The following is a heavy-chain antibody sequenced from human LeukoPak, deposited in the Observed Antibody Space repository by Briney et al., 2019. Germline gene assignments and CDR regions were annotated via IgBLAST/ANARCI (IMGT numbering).Heavy chain of an antibody. CDR2: IKQDGSEK. J-gene: IGHJ4*02. Sequence: HSGGSLRLSCAASGFTFCSYWMSWVRQAPGKGLEWVANIKQDGSEKYYVDSVKGRFTISRDNAKNSLYLQMNSLRAEDTAVYYCARDRDDCSSTSCSRGYYYDSSGYLLWGQGTLVTVSS. CDR3: ARDRDDCSSTSCSRGYYYDSSGYLL. D-gene: IGHD3-22*01. V-gene: IGHV3-7*01. CDR1: GFTFCSYW.